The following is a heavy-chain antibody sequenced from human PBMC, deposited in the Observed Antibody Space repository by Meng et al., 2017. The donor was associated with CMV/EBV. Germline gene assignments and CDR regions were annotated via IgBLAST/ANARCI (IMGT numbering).Heavy chain of an antibody. D-gene: IGHD2-2*01. CDR3: ARGLKYQLVMSGRGYFDY. V-gene: IGHV4-39*07. CDR2: IYYSGST. Sequence: SETLSLTCTVSGGSISSRSYYWGWIRPPPGKGLEWIGTIYYSGSTYYNPSLKSRVTISIDTSKHQFSLKLSSVTAADTAVYYCARGLKYQLVMSGRGYFDYWGQGTLVTVSS. CDR1: GGSISSRSYY. J-gene: IGHJ4*02.